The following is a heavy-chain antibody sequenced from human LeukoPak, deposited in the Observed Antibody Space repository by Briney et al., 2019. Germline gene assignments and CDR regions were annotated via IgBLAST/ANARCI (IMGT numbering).Heavy chain of an antibody. Sequence: PSETLSLTCAVYGGSFSNYYWTWIRQPPGKGLEWIGEINHSGSTNYNPPLKSRVTISVDTSKNQFSLKLSSVTAADTAVYYCAPTPRGYSSGWYGFDYWGQGTLVTVSS. J-gene: IGHJ4*02. V-gene: IGHV4-34*01. CDR2: INHSGST. D-gene: IGHD6-19*01. CDR3: APTPRGYSSGWYGFDY. CDR1: GGSFSNYY.